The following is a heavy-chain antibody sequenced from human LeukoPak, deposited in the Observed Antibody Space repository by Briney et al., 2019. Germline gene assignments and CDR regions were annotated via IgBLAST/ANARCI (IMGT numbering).Heavy chain of an antibody. V-gene: IGHV3-74*01. Sequence: GGSLRLSCAASGFTFSSYWMHWVRQAPGKGLVWVSRINSDGNSTSYADSVKGRFTISRDNAKNTLYLQMNSLRAEDTAVYYCARDPWVGYCSGGSCSRAYWGQGTLVTVSS. CDR3: ARDPWVGYCSGGSCSRAY. J-gene: IGHJ4*02. CDR1: GFTFSSYW. CDR2: INSDGNST. D-gene: IGHD2-15*01.